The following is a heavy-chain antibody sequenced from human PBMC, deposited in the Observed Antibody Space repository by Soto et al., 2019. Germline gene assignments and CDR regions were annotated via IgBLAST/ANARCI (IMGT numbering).Heavy chain of an antibody. CDR3: AKRTSGTTWGESDY. CDR1: GYIFSDYG. D-gene: IGHD4-17*01. Sequence: QVQVMQSGAEVKKPGDSVKVSCKTSGYIFSDYGINWVRQAPGQGLEWMGWISGYSGNANLAQKFQGRVTMTTDNSTRTAYMELRRLRSDDTAVYSCAKRTSGTTWGESDYWGKGTLVTVSS. V-gene: IGHV1-18*04. CDR2: ISGYSGNA. J-gene: IGHJ4*02.